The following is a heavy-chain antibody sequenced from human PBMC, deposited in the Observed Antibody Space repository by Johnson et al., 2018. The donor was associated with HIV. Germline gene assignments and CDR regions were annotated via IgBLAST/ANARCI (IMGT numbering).Heavy chain of an antibody. D-gene: IGHD6-6*01. Sequence: VQLVESGGGLVKPGGSLRLSCAASGFTFSNAWMSWVRQAPGKGLEWVGRIKSKTDGGTTDYAAPVKGRFTISRDDSKNTLYLQMNSLKTEDTTVYYCTTATAPEQFDDAFDIWGQGTMVTFSS. V-gene: IGHV3-15*01. J-gene: IGHJ3*02. CDR2: IKSKTDGGTT. CDR1: GFTFSNAW. CDR3: TTATAPEQFDDAFDI.